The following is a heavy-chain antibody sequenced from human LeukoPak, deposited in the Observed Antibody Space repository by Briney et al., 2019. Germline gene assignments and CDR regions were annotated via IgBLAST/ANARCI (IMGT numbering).Heavy chain of an antibody. D-gene: IGHD6-13*01. J-gene: IGHJ6*02. V-gene: IGHV3-23*01. CDR3: AKDTAGYSSSWTSYYYYYGMDV. CDR1: GFTFSSYA. Sequence: GGSLRLSCAASGFTFSSYAMSWVRQAPGKGLEWVSGISGSGGSTYYADSVKGRFTISRDNSKNTLYPQMNSLRAEDTAVYYCAKDTAGYSSSWTSYYYYYGMDVWGQGTTVTVSS. CDR2: ISGSGGST.